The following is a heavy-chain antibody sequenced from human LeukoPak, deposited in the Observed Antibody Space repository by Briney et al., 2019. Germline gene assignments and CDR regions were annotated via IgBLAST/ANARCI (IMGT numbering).Heavy chain of an antibody. V-gene: IGHV3-21*04. D-gene: IGHD6-13*01. J-gene: IGHJ3*02. CDR1: GFTFSSYS. CDR3: ARGVAAAGFDAFDI. CDR2: ISSSSSYI. Sequence: GGSLRLSCAASGFTFSSYSMNWVRQAPGKGLEWVSSISSSSSYIYYADSVKGRFTISRDNAKNSLYLQMFSLRAEDTAVYYCARGVAAAGFDAFDIWGQGTMVTVSS.